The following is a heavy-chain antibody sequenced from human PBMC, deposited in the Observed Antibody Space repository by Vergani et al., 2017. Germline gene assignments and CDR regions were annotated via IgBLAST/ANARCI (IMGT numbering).Heavy chain of an antibody. D-gene: IGHD2-21*01. CDR3: ARDGGEYDKDALDV. J-gene: IGHJ3*01. Sequence: QVQLQESGPGLVKPSQTLSLTCTVSGGFFSTGGQSWTWLRRSAGKGLEWIGRIYTSGATNYNPSRGSRAIMSVDASKKQFSLKFTSVTAADTAFYYCARDGGEYDKDALDVWGQGTKVTVTS. V-gene: IGHV4-61*02. CDR1: GGFFSTGGQS. CDR2: IYTSGAT.